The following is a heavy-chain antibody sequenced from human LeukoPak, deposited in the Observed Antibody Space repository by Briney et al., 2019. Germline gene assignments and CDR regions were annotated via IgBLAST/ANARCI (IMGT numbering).Heavy chain of an antibody. CDR2: ISSGSGTI. CDR3: ARQTSYDGSGYHIDY. Sequence: GGSLRLSCAASGFTFSSYSMSWVRQAPGKGLEWLSYISSGSGTIYYADSVKGRFTISRDNAKSSLYMQMNSVRDEDTAVYYCARQTSYDGSGYHIDYWGQGTLVTVSS. CDR1: GFTFSSYS. D-gene: IGHD3-22*01. V-gene: IGHV3-48*02. J-gene: IGHJ4*02.